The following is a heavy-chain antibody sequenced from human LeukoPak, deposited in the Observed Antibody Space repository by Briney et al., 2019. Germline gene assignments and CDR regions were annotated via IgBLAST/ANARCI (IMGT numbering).Heavy chain of an antibody. CDR2: FDPEDGET. V-gene: IGHV1-24*01. CDR3: ATVKQWLDYFDY. D-gene: IGHD6-19*01. J-gene: IGHJ4*02. CDR1: GYTLTELS. Sequence: ASVKGSCKVSGYTLTELSMHWVRQAPGKGLEWMGGFDPEDGETIYAQKFQGRVTMTEDTSTDTAYMELSSLRSEDTAVYYCATVKQWLDYFDYWGQGTLVTVSS.